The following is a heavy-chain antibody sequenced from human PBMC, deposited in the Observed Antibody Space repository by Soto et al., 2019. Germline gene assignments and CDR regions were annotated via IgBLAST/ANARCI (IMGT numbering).Heavy chain of an antibody. CDR1: GGSFSGYY. D-gene: IGHD3-10*01. V-gene: IGHV4-34*01. J-gene: IGHJ4*02. CDR3: VVWFGEFMDY. Sequence: SETLSLTCAVYGGSFSGYYWSWIRQPPGKGLEWIGEINHSGSTNYNPSLKSRVTISVDTSKNQFSLKLSSVTAADTAVYYCVVWFGEFMDYWGQGTLVTVSS. CDR2: INHSGST.